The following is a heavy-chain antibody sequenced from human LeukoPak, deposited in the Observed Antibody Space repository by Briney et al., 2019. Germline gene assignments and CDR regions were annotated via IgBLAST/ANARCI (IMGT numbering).Heavy chain of an antibody. CDR3: ARRFSTMVRGGYAFDI. Sequence: PSETLSLTCTVSGGSISSYYWSWIRQPPGKGLEWIGYIYHSGSTNYNPSLKSRVTISVDTSKNQFSLKLSSVTAADTAVYYCARRFSTMVRGGYAFDIWGQGTMVTVSS. CDR1: GGSISSYY. D-gene: IGHD3-10*01. CDR2: IYHSGST. V-gene: IGHV4-59*12. J-gene: IGHJ3*02.